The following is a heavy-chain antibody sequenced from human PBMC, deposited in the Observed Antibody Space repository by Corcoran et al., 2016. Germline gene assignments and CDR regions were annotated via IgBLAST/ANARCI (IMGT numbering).Heavy chain of an antibody. CDR2: IYPSDGSP. CDR3: AGGEGHNRPLDY. CDR1: GSTFTSYF. D-gene: IGHD1-1*01. V-gene: IGHV1-46*04. Sequence: QVQLVQSGAEVKKPGASVKVSCMASGSTFTSYFMRWVRQAPGLGLEWIGIIYPSDGSPTSSQKLQARVTMTRDTSTTPFYMELSSLGSDDTAVYYCAGGEGHNRPLDYWGLGTMVTVSS. J-gene: IGHJ4*02.